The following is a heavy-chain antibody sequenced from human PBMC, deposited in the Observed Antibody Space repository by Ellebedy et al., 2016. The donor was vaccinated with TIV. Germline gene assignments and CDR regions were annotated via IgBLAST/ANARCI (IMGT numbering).Heavy chain of an antibody. D-gene: IGHD3-10*01. Sequence: PGGSLRLSCPASGFTFSTYAMTWVRQAPGKGLEWVSAISGSGGSTYYADSVTGRFTISRDNSKNTLYLQMYSLRAEDTAVYYCARQMRGYGSGTYYNDWGQGTLVTVSS. CDR3: ARQMRGYGSGTYYND. CDR2: ISGSGGST. V-gene: IGHV3-23*01. J-gene: IGHJ4*02. CDR1: GFTFSTYA.